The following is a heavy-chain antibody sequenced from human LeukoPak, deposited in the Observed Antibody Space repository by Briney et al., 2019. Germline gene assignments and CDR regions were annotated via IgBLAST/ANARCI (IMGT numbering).Heavy chain of an antibody. D-gene: IGHD6-19*01. V-gene: IGHV4-39*01. Sequence: SETLSLTCTVSGGSISSSSYYWGWIRLPPGRGLAWIGNVFYSGSTYYNPSLKSRVTISVDTSKNQFSLKLTSLSATDTAIYYCARLMAVAGPERFFDLWGRGTLVTVSS. CDR3: ARLMAVAGPERFFDL. J-gene: IGHJ2*01. CDR2: VFYSGST. CDR1: GGSISSSSYY.